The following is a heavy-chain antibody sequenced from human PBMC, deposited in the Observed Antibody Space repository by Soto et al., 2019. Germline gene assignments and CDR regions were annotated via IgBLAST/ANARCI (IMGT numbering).Heavy chain of an antibody. V-gene: IGHV3-11*01. CDR3: ARVPYDYVWRSYRSQNPDY. Sequence: GGSLRLSCAASGFTFSDYYMSWIRQAPGKGLEWVSYISSSGGTIYYADSVKGRFTISRDNAKNSLYLQMNSLRAEDTAVYHCARVPYDYVWRSYRSQNPDYWDQGTLVTVSS. J-gene: IGHJ4*02. D-gene: IGHD3-16*02. CDR2: ISSSGGTI. CDR1: GFTFSDYY.